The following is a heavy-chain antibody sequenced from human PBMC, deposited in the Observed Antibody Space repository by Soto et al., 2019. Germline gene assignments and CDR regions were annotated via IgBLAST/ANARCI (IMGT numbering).Heavy chain of an antibody. V-gene: IGHV1-2*02. CDR1: GSTLTGSY. CDR2: INPNSGGT. CDR3: ARGEGIAAAGDWVDH. J-gene: IGHJ5*02. D-gene: IGHD6-13*01. Sequence: SVKGSCNAAGSTLTGSYMHWVRQSPGQGLEWMGWINPNSGGTNYAQKFQCRVTMTRDTSISTAYMELSRLRSDDTAVYYCARGEGIAAAGDWVDHWGQGTLVTV.